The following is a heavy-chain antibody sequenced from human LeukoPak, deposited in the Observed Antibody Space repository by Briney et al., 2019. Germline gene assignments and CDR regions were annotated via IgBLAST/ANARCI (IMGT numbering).Heavy chain of an antibody. Sequence: GGSLRLSCAASGFTFSSYAMSWVRQAPGKGLEWVSAIYSGGSTYYADSVKGRFTISRDNSKNTLYLQMNSLRAEDTAMYFCARVQSVGAIDYWGQGTLVTVSS. CDR3: ARVQSVGAIDY. CDR1: GFTFSSYA. J-gene: IGHJ4*02. CDR2: IYSGGST. V-gene: IGHV3-53*01. D-gene: IGHD1-26*01.